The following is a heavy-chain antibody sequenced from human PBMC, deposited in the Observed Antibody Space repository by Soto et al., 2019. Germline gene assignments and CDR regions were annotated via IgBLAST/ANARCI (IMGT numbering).Heavy chain of an antibody. D-gene: IGHD4-17*01. J-gene: IGHJ4*02. Sequence: EVQLVESGGGLVQPGESLRLSCAASGFTFSTSSMNWVRQAPGKGLEWISYISSSSRSIYYADSVKGRFTISRDNAKNSLYLQMNSLRAEDTAVYYCARDYYGDYAVDYWGQGTLVIVSS. CDR3: ARDYYGDYAVDY. V-gene: IGHV3-48*01. CDR2: ISSSSRSI. CDR1: GFTFSTSS.